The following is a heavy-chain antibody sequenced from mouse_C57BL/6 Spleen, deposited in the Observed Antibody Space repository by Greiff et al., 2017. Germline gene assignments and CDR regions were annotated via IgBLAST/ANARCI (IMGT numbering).Heavy chain of an antibody. CDR2: IDPETGGP. V-gene: IGHV1-15*01. CDR3: LHYYGSSRYYAMDY. Sequence: VQLQESGAELVRPGASVTLSCKASGYTFTDYEMHWVKQTPVHGLEWIGAIDPETGGPAYNQKFKGKAILTADKSSSTAYMELRSLTSEDSAVYYCLHYYGSSRYYAMDYGGQGTSVTVSA. CDR1: GYTFTDYE. D-gene: IGHD1-1*01. J-gene: IGHJ4*01.